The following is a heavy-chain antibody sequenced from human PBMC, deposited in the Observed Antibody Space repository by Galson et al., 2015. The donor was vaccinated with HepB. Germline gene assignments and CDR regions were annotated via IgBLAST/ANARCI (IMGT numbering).Heavy chain of an antibody. CDR1: GFTFSSYS. CDR2: ISSSSSTI. J-gene: IGHJ3*02. Sequence: SLRLSCAASGFTFSSYSMNWVRQAPGKGLEWVSYISSSSSTIYYADSVKGRFTISRDNAKNSLYLQMNSLRAEDTAVYYCARDPAPPYYYDSSGYSGAFDIWGQGTMVTVSS. V-gene: IGHV3-48*01. CDR3: ARDPAPPYYYDSSGYSGAFDI. D-gene: IGHD3-22*01.